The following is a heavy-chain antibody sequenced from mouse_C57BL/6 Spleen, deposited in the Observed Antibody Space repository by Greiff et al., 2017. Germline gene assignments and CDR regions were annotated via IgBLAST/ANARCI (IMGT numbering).Heavy chain of an antibody. D-gene: IGHD1-1*01. CDR2: ISDGGSYT. V-gene: IGHV5-4*01. CDR1: GFTFSSYA. CDR3: ARGGTTVVARSRYFDV. J-gene: IGHJ1*03. Sequence: EVQLVESGGGLVKPGGSLKLSCAASGFTFSSYAMSWVRQTPEKRLEWVATISDGGSYTYYPDNVKGRFTISRDNAKNNLYLQMSHLKSEDTAMYYCARGGTTVVARSRYFDVWGTGTTVTVSS.